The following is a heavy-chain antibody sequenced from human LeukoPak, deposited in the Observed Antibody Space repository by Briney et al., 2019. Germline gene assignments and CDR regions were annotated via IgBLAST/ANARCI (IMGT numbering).Heavy chain of an antibody. CDR1: GFTFRSYS. Sequence: GGPLRPSCGASGFTFRSYSMLWVRRAPGRAVEWVSYNTSSSSYIYYADSVRGRLTISRHNAKNSLYLPMNSLRADHDAVHYFARAVAGGRFDYWGQGTLVTVSS. V-gene: IGHV3-21*04. CDR3: ARAVAGGRFDY. J-gene: IGHJ4*02. CDR2: NTSSSSYI. D-gene: IGHD6-19*01.